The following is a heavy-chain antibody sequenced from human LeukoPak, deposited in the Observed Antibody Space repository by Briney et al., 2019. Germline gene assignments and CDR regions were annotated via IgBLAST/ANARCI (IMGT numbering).Heavy chain of an antibody. Sequence: GGSLRLSCAASGFPFSNYWMHWVRQAPGKGLVWVSRVNSDGSTTNYADSVKGRFTIPRDNAENTLYMRMNSLRPEDTAVYYCARGYYSSSRFDSWGQGTLVTVSS. D-gene: IGHD6-13*01. J-gene: IGHJ4*02. CDR1: GFPFSNYW. CDR2: VNSDGSTT. V-gene: IGHV3-74*01. CDR3: ARGYYSSSRFDS.